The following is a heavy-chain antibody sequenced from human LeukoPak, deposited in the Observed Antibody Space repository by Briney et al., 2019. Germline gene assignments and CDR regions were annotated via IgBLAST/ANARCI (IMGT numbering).Heavy chain of an antibody. J-gene: IGHJ6*03. CDR3: ARGRLVATITGYYYYYMDV. V-gene: IGHV1-46*01. Sequence: ASVKVSCKASGYTFTGYYMHWVRQAPGQGLEWMGIINPSGGSTTYAQKFQGRVTMTRDMSTSTVYMELSSLRSEDMAVYYCARGRLVATITGYYYYYMDVWGKGTTVTVSS. CDR1: GYTFTGYY. CDR2: INPSGGST. D-gene: IGHD5-12*01.